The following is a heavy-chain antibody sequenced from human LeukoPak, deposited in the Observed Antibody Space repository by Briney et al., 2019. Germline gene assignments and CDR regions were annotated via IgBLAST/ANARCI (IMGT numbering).Heavy chain of an antibody. J-gene: IGHJ3*02. D-gene: IGHD1-26*01. CDR2: ISSSSRDI. CDR1: GFTFSSYS. Sequence: PGGSLRLSCAASGFTFSSYSMNWVRQAPGKGLEWVSSISSSSRDIYYADSVKGRFTISRDNAKNSLFLQMSSLRAEDTAVYYCARREWGANNTPWPLDIWGQGTMVTVSS. CDR3: ARREWGANNTPWPLDI. V-gene: IGHV3-21*01.